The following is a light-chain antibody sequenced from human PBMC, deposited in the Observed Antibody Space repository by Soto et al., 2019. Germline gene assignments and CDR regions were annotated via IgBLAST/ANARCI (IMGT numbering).Light chain of an antibody. Sequence: IVMTQSPVTLSVSPLGIATLSCMASQRVSSNVAWYQQKPGQAPRLLIYGASTRATGIPARFSGSGSETEFTLTISSLQSEDFAVYYCQQYNNWPPYTFGQGTKVDIK. CDR1: QRVSSN. CDR2: GAS. J-gene: IGKJ2*01. CDR3: QQYNNWPPYT. V-gene: IGKV3-15*01.